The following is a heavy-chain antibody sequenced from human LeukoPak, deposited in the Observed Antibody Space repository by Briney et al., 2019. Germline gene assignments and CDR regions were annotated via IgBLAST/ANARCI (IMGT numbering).Heavy chain of an antibody. CDR1: GFTFDDYG. CDR2: IGGSGGST. CDR3: AKGHGYSYGTYYLDY. Sequence: PGGSLRLSCAASGFTFDDYGMSWVRQAPGKGLEWVSAIGGSGGSTYYADSVKGRFTISRDNSKNTLYLQMNSLRAEDTAVYYCAKGHGYSYGTYYLDYWGQGTLVTVSS. V-gene: IGHV3-23*01. D-gene: IGHD5-18*01. J-gene: IGHJ4*02.